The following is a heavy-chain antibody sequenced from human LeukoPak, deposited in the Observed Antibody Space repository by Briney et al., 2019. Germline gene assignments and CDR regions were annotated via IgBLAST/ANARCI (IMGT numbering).Heavy chain of an antibody. J-gene: IGHJ6*02. D-gene: IGHD1-26*01. V-gene: IGHV4-39*07. CDR3: ARGGTVRNGMDV. Sequence: SETLSLTCTVSGGSISSSSYYWGWIRQPPGKGLEWIGSIYYSGSTYYNPSLKSRVTISVDTSKNQFSLKLSSVTAADTAVYYCARGGTVRNGMDVWGQGTTVTVSS. CDR2: IYYSGST. CDR1: GGSISSSSYY.